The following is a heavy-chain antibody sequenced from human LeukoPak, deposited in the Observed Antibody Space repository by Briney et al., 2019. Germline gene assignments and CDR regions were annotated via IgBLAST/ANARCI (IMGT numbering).Heavy chain of an antibody. CDR3: AKTSRRDSTYDSPFDY. Sequence: GGSLRLSCAASGFTFSTYAMTWVRQAPGKGLEGVSAVRGSGTATYYADSVKGRFTISRDNYESMLYLQMNSLRAEDTAIYYCAKTSRRDSTYDSPFDYWGQGTLVTVSS. CDR1: GFTFSTYA. D-gene: IGHD4-11*01. CDR2: VRGSGTAT. J-gene: IGHJ4*02. V-gene: IGHV3-23*01.